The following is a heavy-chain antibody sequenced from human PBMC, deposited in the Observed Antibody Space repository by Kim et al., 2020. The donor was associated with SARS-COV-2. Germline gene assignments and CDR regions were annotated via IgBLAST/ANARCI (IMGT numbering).Heavy chain of an antibody. J-gene: IGHJ6*02. Sequence: SADSVQGRFTISRDNSKNTPYLQMNSLRAEDTAVYYCAKCRAGMGGIDVWGQGTTVTVSS. CDR3: AKCRAGMGGIDV. D-gene: IGHD1-1*01. V-gene: IGHV3-23*01.